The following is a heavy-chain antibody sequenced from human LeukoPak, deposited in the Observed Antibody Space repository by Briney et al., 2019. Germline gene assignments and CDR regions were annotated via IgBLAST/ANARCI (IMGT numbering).Heavy chain of an antibody. CDR1: GGSFGGYY. CDR2: IYYSGST. J-gene: IGHJ5*02. Sequence: SETLSLTCTVYGGSFGGYYWSWIRQHPGKGLEWIGYIYYSGSTYYNPSLKSRVTISVDTSKNQFSLKLSSVTAADTAVYYCARVQYLRPDVEWFDPWGQGTLVTVSS. D-gene: IGHD4-11*01. CDR3: ARVQYLRPDVEWFDP. V-gene: IGHV4-31*03.